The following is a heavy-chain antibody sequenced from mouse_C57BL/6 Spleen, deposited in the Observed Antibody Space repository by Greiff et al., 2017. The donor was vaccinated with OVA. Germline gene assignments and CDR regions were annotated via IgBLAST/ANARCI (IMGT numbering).Heavy chain of an antibody. CDR1: GYSFTDYN. CDR2: INPNYGTT. V-gene: IGHV1-39*01. J-gene: IGHJ2*01. Sequence: EVQLQQSGPELVKPGASVTLSCKASGYSFTDYNMNWVKQSTGKSLEWIGVINPNYGTTSYNQKFKGKTTLTVDQSSSTAYMQLNSLTSEDAADYYCARNGYFDYWGQGTTLTVSS. CDR3: ARNGYFDY.